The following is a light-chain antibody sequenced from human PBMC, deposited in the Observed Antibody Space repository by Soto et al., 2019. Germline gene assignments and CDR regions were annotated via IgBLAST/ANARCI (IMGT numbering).Light chain of an antibody. CDR2: GAS. J-gene: IGKJ1*01. CDR1: QSVSSN. CDR3: QHYNNGPRT. V-gene: IGKV3-15*01. Sequence: EIVMTQSPATLSVSPGERATLSCRASQSVSSNLAWYQQKPGQAPRLLIYGASNRATGIPARFSGSGSGTEFTLTISSLQYEDFAVYYCQHYNNGPRTFGQGTKVEIK.